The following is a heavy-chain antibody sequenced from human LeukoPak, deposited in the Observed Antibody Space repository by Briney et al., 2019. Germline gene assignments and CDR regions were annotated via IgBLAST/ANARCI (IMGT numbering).Heavy chain of an antibody. CDR3: AKPSGSYKTDFGY. CDR2: IWYDGSNK. J-gene: IGHJ4*02. Sequence: TGRSLRLSCAASGFTFSSYGMHWVRQAPGKGLEWVAVIWYDGSNKYYADSVKGRFTISRDNSKNTLYLQMNSLRAEDTAVYYCAKPSGSYKTDFGYWGQGTLVTVSS. CDR1: GFTFSSYG. D-gene: IGHD1-26*01. V-gene: IGHV3-33*06.